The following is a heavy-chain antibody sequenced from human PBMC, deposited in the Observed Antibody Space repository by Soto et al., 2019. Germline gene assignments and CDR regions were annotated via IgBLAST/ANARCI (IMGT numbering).Heavy chain of an antibody. D-gene: IGHD1-7*01. CDR1: GYTFTSYD. CDR3: ARERTGPNYFDY. Sequence: QVQLVQSGAEVQKPGASVKVSCKASGYTFTSYDINWVRQATGQGLEWMGWMNSTSGNTAYAQKFQGRVTMTRNTSISTAYMELSSLRSEDTAVYYCARERTGPNYFDYGCQGTLVTVSS. J-gene: IGHJ4*02. V-gene: IGHV1-8*01. CDR2: MNSTSGNT.